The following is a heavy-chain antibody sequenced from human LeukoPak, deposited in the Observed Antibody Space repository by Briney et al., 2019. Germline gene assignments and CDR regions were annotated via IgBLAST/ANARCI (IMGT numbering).Heavy chain of an antibody. CDR3: AKDTVNSGSFY. CDR1: GITFSSYA. CDR2: ISGSGRST. V-gene: IGHV3-23*01. Sequence: GGSLRLSCAASGITFSSYAMSWVRQAPGKGLEWVSGISGSGRSTFYADSVKGRFTISRDNSKNTLYLQMNSLRAADTAVYYCAKDTVNSGSFYWGQGTLVTVSS. J-gene: IGHJ4*02. D-gene: IGHD6-19*01.